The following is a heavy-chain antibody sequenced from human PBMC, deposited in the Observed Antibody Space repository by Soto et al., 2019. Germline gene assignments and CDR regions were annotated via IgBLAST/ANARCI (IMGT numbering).Heavy chain of an antibody. Sequence: QVQLVQSGAEVKKPGASVKVSCKASGYTFSTYGISWVRQAPGQGLEWMGWISVYNGNTKYVQKLQGRVTMTADTSTSTAYMELRSLRSDDTAVYYCARSPNYYYYMDVWGKGTKVNVSS. CDR2: ISVYNGNT. J-gene: IGHJ6*03. CDR1: GYTFSTYG. CDR3: ARSPNYYYYMDV. V-gene: IGHV1-18*01.